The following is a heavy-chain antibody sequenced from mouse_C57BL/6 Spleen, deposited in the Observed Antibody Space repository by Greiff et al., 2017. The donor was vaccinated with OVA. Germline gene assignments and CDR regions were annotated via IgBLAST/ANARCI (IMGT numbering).Heavy chain of an antibody. CDR2: ISSGGSYT. CDR1: GFTFSSYG. D-gene: IGHD2-5*01. CDR3: ASSYYSNTGFAY. J-gene: IGHJ3*01. V-gene: IGHV5-6*01. Sequence: EVKLQESGGDLVKPGGSLKLSCAASGFTFSSYGMSWVRQTPDKRLEWVATISSGGSYTYYPDSVKGRFTISRDNAKNTLYLQMSSLKSEDTAMYYCASSYYSNTGFAYWGQGTLVTVSA.